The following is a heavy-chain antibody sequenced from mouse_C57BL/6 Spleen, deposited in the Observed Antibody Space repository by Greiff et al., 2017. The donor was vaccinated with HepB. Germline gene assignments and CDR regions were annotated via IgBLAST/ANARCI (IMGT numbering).Heavy chain of an antibody. CDR2: ISYDGSN. J-gene: IGHJ4*01. V-gene: IGHV3-6*01. D-gene: IGHD1-1*01. Sequence: EVKLVESGPGLVKPSQSLSLTCSVTGYSITSGYYWNWIRQFPGNKLEWMGYISYDGSNNYNPSLKNRISITRDTSKNQFFLKLNSVTTEDTATYYCARDGDYGSSYYYAMDYWGQGTSVTVSS. CDR1: GYSITSGYY. CDR3: ARDGDYGSSYYYAMDY.